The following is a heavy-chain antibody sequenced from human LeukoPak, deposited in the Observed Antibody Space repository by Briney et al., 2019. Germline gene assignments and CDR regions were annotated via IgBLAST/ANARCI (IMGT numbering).Heavy chain of an antibody. Sequence: ASQTLSLTCAISGDSVSSNSAAWNWIRQSPSRGLEWQGRTYYRSKWYNDYAVSVKSRITINPDTSKNQFSLQLNSVTPEDTAVYYCARRVPEGQWFYFDYWGQGTLVTVSS. CDR3: ARRVPEGQWFYFDY. V-gene: IGHV6-1*01. CDR1: GDSVSSNSAA. J-gene: IGHJ4*02. CDR2: TYYRSKWYN. D-gene: IGHD3-22*01.